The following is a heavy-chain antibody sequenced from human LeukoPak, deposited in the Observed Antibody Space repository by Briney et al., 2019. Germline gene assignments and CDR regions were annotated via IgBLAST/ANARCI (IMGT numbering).Heavy chain of an antibody. J-gene: IGHJ5*02. Sequence: GRSLRLSCAASGFTFDDYAMHWVRQAPGEGLDWVARIRNRPKSYTTEYAASVKGRFTISRDDSKSSLFLQMSGLRTEDTAMYYCSISYVPGKDAYFDLRGQGTLVTVSS. CDR3: SISYVPGKDAYFDL. CDR2: IRNRPKSYTT. D-gene: IGHD3-10*02. CDR1: GFTFDDYA. V-gene: IGHV3-72*01.